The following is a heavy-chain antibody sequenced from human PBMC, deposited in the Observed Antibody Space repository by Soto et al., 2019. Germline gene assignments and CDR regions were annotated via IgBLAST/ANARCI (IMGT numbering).Heavy chain of an antibody. Sequence: QVQLVQSGAEVKKPGASVKVSCKAFGYTFTSYYMHWVRQAPGQGLEWMGMINPKIGSTSYTQKFQDRVTMTRDTSTTTVYMELSSLRSEDTAVYYCARTAPMDAGDKYYYDFWGQGALVTVSS. CDR1: GYTFTSYY. V-gene: IGHV1-46*01. CDR2: INPKIGST. J-gene: IGHJ4*02. D-gene: IGHD3-16*01. CDR3: ARTAPMDAGDKYYYDF.